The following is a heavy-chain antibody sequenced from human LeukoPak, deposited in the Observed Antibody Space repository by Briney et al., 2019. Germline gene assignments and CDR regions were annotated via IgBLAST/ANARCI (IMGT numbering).Heavy chain of an antibody. V-gene: IGHV4-31*03. CDR1: GGSVSSGGYY. CDR3: ARDGGYSSSWYLGY. D-gene: IGHD6-13*01. J-gene: IGHJ4*02. CDR2: IYYSGST. Sequence: PSETLSLTCTVSGGSVSSGGYYWSWIRQHPGKGLEWIGYIYYSGSTYYNPSLKSRVTISVDTSKNQFSLKLSSVTAADTAVYYCARDGGYSSSWYLGYWGQGTLVTVSS.